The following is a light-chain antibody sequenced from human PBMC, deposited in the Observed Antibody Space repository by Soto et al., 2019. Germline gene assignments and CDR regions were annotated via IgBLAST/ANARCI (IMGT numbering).Light chain of an antibody. Sequence: QSALTQPASVSGSTGQSITISCNGTSSDVGSYNLVSWYQHHPGKAPKLMIYEGSKRPSGVSNRFSGSKSGNTASLTISGLQAEYEADYYCCSYAGSSTLVFGGGTKLTVL. V-gene: IGLV2-23*01. CDR3: CSYAGSSTLV. CDR1: SSDVGSYNL. J-gene: IGLJ2*01. CDR2: EGS.